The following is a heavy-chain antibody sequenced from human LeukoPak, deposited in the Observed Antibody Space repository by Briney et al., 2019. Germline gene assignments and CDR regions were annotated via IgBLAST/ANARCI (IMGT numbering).Heavy chain of an antibody. J-gene: IGHJ4*02. CDR1: GFTFSSYG. Sequence: GGSLRLSCAASGFTFSSYGMHWVRQAPGKGLDWVAFIRYDGRNKYYADSVKGRFTISRDNSKNTLYLQMNSLRAEDTAVYYCAKEFRGGWPFDYWGQGTLVTVSS. CDR3: AKEFRGGWPFDY. CDR2: IRYDGRNK. V-gene: IGHV3-30*02. D-gene: IGHD6-19*01.